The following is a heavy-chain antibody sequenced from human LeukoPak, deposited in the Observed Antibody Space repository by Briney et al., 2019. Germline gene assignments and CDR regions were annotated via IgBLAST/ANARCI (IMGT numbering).Heavy chain of an antibody. Sequence: GGSLRLSCAASGFTFSNAWMSGVRQAPGKGLEGVGRIKSKTDGGTTDYAAPVKGRFTISRDDSKNTLYLQMNSLKTEDTAVYYCTTATACSSTSCYATYWGQGTLVTVSS. J-gene: IGHJ4*02. CDR3: TTATACSSTSCYATY. D-gene: IGHD2-2*01. CDR2: IKSKTDGGTT. V-gene: IGHV3-15*01. CDR1: GFTFSNAW.